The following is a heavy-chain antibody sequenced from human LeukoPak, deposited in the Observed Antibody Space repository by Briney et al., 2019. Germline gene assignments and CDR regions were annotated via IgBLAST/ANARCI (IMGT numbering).Heavy chain of an antibody. J-gene: IGHJ4*02. Sequence: GGSLRLSCSASGFTFSRHTMHWVRQAPGKGLEYASSIYSQGEKTFYADSVKGRFAISRDNSKNTLFLQMSSLRAEDTAVFYCVKDLDGTYSIDYWGQGTLVTVSP. D-gene: IGHD1-26*01. CDR1: GFTFSRHT. V-gene: IGHV3-64D*06. CDR3: VKDLDGTYSIDY. CDR2: IYSQGEKT.